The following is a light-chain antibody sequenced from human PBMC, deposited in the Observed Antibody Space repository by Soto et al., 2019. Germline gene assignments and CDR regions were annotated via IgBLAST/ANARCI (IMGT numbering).Light chain of an antibody. Sequence: QSVLTQPASVSGSPEQSITISCTGTSSDNGGYNYVSWYQQHPGKAPKFMIYDVSNRPSGVSNRFSGSKSGNTASLTISGLQSEDEADYYCSSYTTSNTRQIVFGTGTKVTVL. J-gene: IGLJ1*01. V-gene: IGLV2-14*01. CDR3: SSYTTSNTRQIV. CDR2: DVS. CDR1: SSDNGGYNY.